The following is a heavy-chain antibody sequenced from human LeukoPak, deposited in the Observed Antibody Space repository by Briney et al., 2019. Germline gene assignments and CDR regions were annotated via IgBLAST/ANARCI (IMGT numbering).Heavy chain of an antibody. CDR2: MNPNSGNT. Sequence: ASVKVSCKASGYTFTSYDINWVRQATGQGLEWMGWMNPNSGNTGYAQKFQGRVTMTRNTSVSTAYMELSSLRSEDTAVYYCARDRRWELPTRGGDAFYIWRQGTMVTVSS. J-gene: IGHJ3*02. CDR3: ARDRRWELPTRGGDAFYI. V-gene: IGHV1-8*01. CDR1: GYTFTSYD. D-gene: IGHD1-26*01.